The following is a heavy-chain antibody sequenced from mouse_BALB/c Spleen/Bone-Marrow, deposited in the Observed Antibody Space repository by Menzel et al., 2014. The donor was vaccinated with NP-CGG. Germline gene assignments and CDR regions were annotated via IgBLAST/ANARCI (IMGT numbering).Heavy chain of an antibody. CDR1: GYTFTSYW. CDR2: INPSTGYT. J-gene: IGHJ2*01. CDR3: ERSGDYGQSDY. Sequence: VQLQQSGAELAEPGASVKMSCKASGYTFTSYWMHWVKQRPGQGLEWIGYINPSTGYTEYNQKFKDKATLTADKSSSTAYMQLSSLTSEDSAVYYCERSGDYGQSDYWGQGTTLTVSS. V-gene: IGHV1-7*01. D-gene: IGHD2-4*01.